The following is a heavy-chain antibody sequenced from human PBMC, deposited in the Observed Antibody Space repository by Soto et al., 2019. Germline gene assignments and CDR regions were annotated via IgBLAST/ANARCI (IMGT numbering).Heavy chain of an antibody. Sequence: PGGSPRLSCRASGFTFSSHGMNWVRQATGKGLEWVSSISVSISYIYYADSVKGRFTISRDNAKNSLYLQMNSLRAEDTALYYCARDRQYCSGGSCYPVAFDIWGQGTMVTVSS. CDR2: ISVSISYI. J-gene: IGHJ3*02. CDR1: GFTFSSHG. CDR3: ARDRQYCSGGSCYPVAFDI. V-gene: IGHV3-21*04. D-gene: IGHD2-15*01.